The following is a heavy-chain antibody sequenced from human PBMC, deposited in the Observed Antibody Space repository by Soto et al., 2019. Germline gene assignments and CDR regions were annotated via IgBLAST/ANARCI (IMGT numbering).Heavy chain of an antibody. V-gene: IGHV3-23*01. CDR1: GFTFSSYA. J-gene: IGHJ3*02. D-gene: IGHD3-10*01. CDR2: ISGSGGST. Sequence: GGSLRLSCAASGFTFSSYAMSWVRQAPGKGLEWVSAISGSGGSTYYADSVKGRFTISRDNSKNTLYLQMNSLRAEDTAVYYCAKRDITMVRGGPDGDAFDIWGQGTMVTVSS. CDR3: AKRDITMVRGGPDGDAFDI.